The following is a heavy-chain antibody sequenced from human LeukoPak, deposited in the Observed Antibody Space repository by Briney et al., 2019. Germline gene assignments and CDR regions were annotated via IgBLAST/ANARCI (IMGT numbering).Heavy chain of an antibody. Sequence: GGSLRLSCAASGFTFSSYWMSWVRQAPGKGLEWVANIKQDGSEKYYVGSVKGRFTISRDNAKNSLYLQMNSLRAEDTAVYYCASRGRNYYDSSGYPGGAFDVWGQGTMVTVSS. CDR2: IKQDGSEK. D-gene: IGHD3-22*01. J-gene: IGHJ3*01. CDR1: GFTFSSYW. CDR3: ASRGRNYYDSSGYPGGAFDV. V-gene: IGHV3-7*01.